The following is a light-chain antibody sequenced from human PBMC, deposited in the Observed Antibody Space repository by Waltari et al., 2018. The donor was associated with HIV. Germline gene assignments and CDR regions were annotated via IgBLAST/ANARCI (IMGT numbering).Light chain of an antibody. CDR3: QSYDRSLSNWV. CDR1: SPNIGAGYV. CDR2: GNS. V-gene: IGLV1-40*01. Sequence: QSVLTPPPSVSGAPGQRVTISWPGSSPNIGAGYVVHWYQQLPGTAPKLLIYGNSNRPSGVPDRFSGSKSGTSASLAISGLQPDDETDYYCQSYDRSLSNWVFGGGTKLTVL. J-gene: IGLJ3*02.